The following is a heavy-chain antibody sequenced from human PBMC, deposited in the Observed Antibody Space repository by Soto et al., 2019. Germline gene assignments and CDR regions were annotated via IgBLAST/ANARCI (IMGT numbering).Heavy chain of an antibody. J-gene: IGHJ3*02. CDR1: GYTFTSYG. Sequence: GASVKVSCKASGYTFTSYGISWVRQAPGQGLEWMGRISAYNGNTNYAQKLQGRVTMTTDTSTSTAYMELRSLRSDDTAVYYCARDLRLRWFGEHDAFDIWGQGTMVTVSS. CDR2: ISAYNGNT. V-gene: IGHV1-18*01. CDR3: ARDLRLRWFGEHDAFDI. D-gene: IGHD3-10*01.